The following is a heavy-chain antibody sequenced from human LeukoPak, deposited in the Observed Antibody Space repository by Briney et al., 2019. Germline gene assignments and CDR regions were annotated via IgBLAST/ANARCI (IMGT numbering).Heavy chain of an antibody. Sequence: GGSLRLSCAASGFNVSSNYMSWVRQAPGKGLEWVSVIYSGDSTCYADSVKGRFTISRDNSKNTLYLQMNSLRAEDTAVYYCARGRWLQLIAYWGQGTLVTVSS. J-gene: IGHJ4*02. V-gene: IGHV3-66*01. D-gene: IGHD5-24*01. CDR3: ARGRWLQLIAY. CDR1: GFNVSSNY. CDR2: IYSGDST.